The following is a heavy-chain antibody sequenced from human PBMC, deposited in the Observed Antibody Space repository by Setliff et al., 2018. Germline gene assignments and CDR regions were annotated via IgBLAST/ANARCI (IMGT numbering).Heavy chain of an antibody. CDR2: ISSSGSTI. Sequence: GGSLRLSCADSGFTSRDYYMSWMRQAPGKGLEWVTYISSSGSTIYYADSVKGRFTISRDNSKNTLYLQMNSLRAEDTAVYYCAKSVGGLTSSAVGYWGQGTLVTVSS. CDR1: GFTSRDYY. CDR3: AKSVGGLTSSAVGY. D-gene: IGHD2-2*01. V-gene: IGHV3-11*04. J-gene: IGHJ4*02.